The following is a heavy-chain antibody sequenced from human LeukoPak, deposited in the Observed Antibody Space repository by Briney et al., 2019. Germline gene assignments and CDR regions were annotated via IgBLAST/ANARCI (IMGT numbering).Heavy chain of an antibody. CDR2: MNPNSGNT. CDR3: ARGQELRYFDWLLKDRVSCDY. Sequence: GASVKVSCKASGYTFTSYDNNWVRQATGQGLEWMGWMNPNSGNTGYAQKFQGRVTMTRNTSISTAYMELSSLRSEDTAVYYCARGQELRYFDWLLKDRVSCDYWGQGTLVTVSS. CDR1: GYTFTSYD. J-gene: IGHJ4*02. V-gene: IGHV1-8*01. D-gene: IGHD3-9*01.